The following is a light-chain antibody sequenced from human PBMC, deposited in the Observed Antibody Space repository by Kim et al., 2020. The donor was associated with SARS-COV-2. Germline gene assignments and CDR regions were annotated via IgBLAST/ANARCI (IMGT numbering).Light chain of an antibody. V-gene: IGKV1-5*03. CDR3: QDYSTYSKT. J-gene: IGKJ1*01. CDR2: KAS. Sequence: ASVGDRGTITCRASQSGGSRLDWHQQKPGKAPKVVISKASNLESGVPTRFSCSGAGTEFTLTISSLQPDDFASYYCQDYSTYSKTFGQGTKVDIK. CDR1: QSGGSR.